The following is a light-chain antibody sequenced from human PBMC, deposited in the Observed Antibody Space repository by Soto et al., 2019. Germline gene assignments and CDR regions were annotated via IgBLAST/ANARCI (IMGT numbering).Light chain of an antibody. J-gene: IGKJ4*01. CDR1: QGIGST. Sequence: MTQSPSTLSGYVGERVPIPCLASQGIGSTLAWYKKKPGQTPRLLIYGASTRATGVPARFSGSWSGTEFTLTINSLQSEDCAVYDGQRYNNWPLTFGGGTKVDIK. CDR3: QRYNNWPLT. V-gene: IGKV3-15*01. CDR2: GAS.